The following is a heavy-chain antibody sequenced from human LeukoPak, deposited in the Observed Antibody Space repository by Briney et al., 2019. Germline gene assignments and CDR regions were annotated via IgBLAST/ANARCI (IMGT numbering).Heavy chain of an antibody. CDR1: EVSLGRNG. CDR2: ISSDARNK. CDR3: AKDLSRCSSSSCYEFDS. D-gene: IGHD2-2*01. V-gene: IGHV3-30*18. Sequence: SEVSLGRNGRQSLCSPQHKKQNWVAVISSDARNKHYADSVKGRFTISRDNSKNTLYLQISSLRAEDTALYYCAKDLSRCSSSSCYEFDSWGRGTLVTVSS. J-gene: IGHJ4*02.